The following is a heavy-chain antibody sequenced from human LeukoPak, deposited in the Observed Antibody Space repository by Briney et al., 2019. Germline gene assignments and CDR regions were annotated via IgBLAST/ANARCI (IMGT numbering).Heavy chain of an antibody. J-gene: IGHJ4*02. CDR3: ARQQLVQGIDY. Sequence: GGSLRLSCAVSGFTFSDYYMSWIRQAPGKGLEWVSYISSSGSTIHYADSVKGRFTISRDNAKNSLYLQMNSLRVEDMAVYYCARQQLVQGIDYWGQGTLVTVSS. V-gene: IGHV3-11*04. CDR1: GFTFSDYY. D-gene: IGHD6-13*01. CDR2: ISSSGSTI.